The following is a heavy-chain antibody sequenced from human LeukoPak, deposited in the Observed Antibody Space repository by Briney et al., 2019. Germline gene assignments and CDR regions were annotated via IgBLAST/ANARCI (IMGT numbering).Heavy chain of an antibody. CDR2: ISHNGGAT. CDR3: ANFKGKDGIKDRFDY. Sequence: GGSLRLSCAASGLPLDLNAMTWVRRPRGKGREGGSTISHNGGATYYADFVKGRFTISRDNFKNTVYLQLDGLRAEDTALYYCANFKGKDGIKDRFDYWGQGSLVTVSS. V-gene: IGHV3-23*01. J-gene: IGHJ4*02. CDR1: GLPLDLNA.